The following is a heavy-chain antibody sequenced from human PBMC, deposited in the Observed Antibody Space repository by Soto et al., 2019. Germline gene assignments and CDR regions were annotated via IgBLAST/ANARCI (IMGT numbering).Heavy chain of an antibody. CDR2: IWYDGSNK. V-gene: IGHV3-33*01. Sequence: GGSLRLSCAASGFTFSSYGMHWVRQAPGKGLEWVAVIWYDGSNKYYADSVKGRFTISRDNSKNTLYLQMNSLRAEDTAVYYCASNRVAGPDWYFDLWGRGTLVTVSS. J-gene: IGHJ2*01. CDR1: GFTFSSYG. D-gene: IGHD6-19*01. CDR3: ASNRVAGPDWYFDL.